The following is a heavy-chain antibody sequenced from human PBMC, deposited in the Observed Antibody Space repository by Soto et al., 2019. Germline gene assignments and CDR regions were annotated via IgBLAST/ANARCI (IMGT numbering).Heavy chain of an antibody. V-gene: IGHV4-31*03. CDR1: GGSISSGGYY. CDR3: AKDLGKQLVYWFDP. J-gene: IGHJ5*02. Sequence: SETLSLTCTVSGGSISSGGYYWSWIRQHPGKGLEWIGYIYYSGSTYYNPSLKSRVTISVDTSKNQFSLKLSSVTAADTAVYYCAKDLGKQLVYWFDPWGQGTLVTVSS. CDR2: IYYSGST. D-gene: IGHD6-13*01.